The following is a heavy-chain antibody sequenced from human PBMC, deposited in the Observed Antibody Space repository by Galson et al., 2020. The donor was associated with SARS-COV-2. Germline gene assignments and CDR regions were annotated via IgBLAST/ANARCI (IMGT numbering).Heavy chain of an antibody. CDR2: IIPLFGTA. Sequence: SVKVSCKASGGTFSSYAISWVRQAPGQGLEWMGGIIPLFGTANYAQKFQGRVTITADDSTSTAYMELSSLRSEDTAVYYCVAGLEWLRFGGRDVWGQGTTVTVSS. CDR1: GGTFSSYA. CDR3: VAGLEWLRFGGRDV. J-gene: IGHJ6*02. V-gene: IGHV1-69*13. D-gene: IGHD5-12*01.